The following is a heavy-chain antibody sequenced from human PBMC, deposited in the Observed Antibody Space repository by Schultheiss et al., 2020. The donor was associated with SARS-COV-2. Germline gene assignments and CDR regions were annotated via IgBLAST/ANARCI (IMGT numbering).Heavy chain of an antibody. Sequence: SGPTLVKPTQTLTLTCTFSGFSLSTSGVGVGWIRQPPGKALEWLALIDWDDDKYYSTSLKSRLTISKDTSKSQVVLTMTNMDPVDTATYYCARILSGWYASGWYFDLWGRGTLVTVSS. J-gene: IGHJ2*01. D-gene: IGHD6-19*01. CDR2: IDWDDDK. CDR1: GFSLSTSGVG. CDR3: ARILSGWYASGWYFDL. V-gene: IGHV2-70*01.